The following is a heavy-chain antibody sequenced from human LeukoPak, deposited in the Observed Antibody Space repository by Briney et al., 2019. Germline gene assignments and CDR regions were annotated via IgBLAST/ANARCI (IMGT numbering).Heavy chain of an antibody. Sequence: PGGSLTLSCAASGFTFSSYAMSWVREAPARGLEWVSSLRGNGDTFYADSVKGRFTLSRDDSRNTVYLQLNNLRVEDTAVYYCAKDLTARWVQIPYQLFDCWGQGTLVTISS. V-gene: IGHV3-23*01. D-gene: IGHD5-24*01. CDR1: GFTFSSYA. CDR2: LRGNGDT. J-gene: IGHJ4*02. CDR3: AKDLTARWVQIPYQLFDC.